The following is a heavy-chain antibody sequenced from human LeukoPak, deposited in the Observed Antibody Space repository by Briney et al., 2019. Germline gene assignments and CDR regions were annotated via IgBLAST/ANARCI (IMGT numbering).Heavy chain of an antibody. Sequence: SETLSLTCTVSGGSISSGGYYWSWIRQHPGKGLEWIGYIYYSGSTYYSPSLKSRVTISVDTSKNQFSLKLSSVTAADTAVYYCARDGPSYCSGGSCYGYYGMDVWGKGTTVTVSS. CDR2: IYYSGST. J-gene: IGHJ6*04. CDR1: GGSISSGGYY. V-gene: IGHV4-31*03. CDR3: ARDGPSYCSGGSCYGYYGMDV. D-gene: IGHD2-15*01.